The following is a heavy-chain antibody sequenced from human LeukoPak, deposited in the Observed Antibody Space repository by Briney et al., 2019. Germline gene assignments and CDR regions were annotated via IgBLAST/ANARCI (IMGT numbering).Heavy chain of an antibody. D-gene: IGHD5-12*01. V-gene: IGHV3-53*01. CDR1: GFTVSSNY. CDR2: IYSGGST. CDR3: AKDLYSGYGGRVDY. Sequence: GGSLRLSCAASGFTVSSNYMSWVRQAPGKGLEWVSVIYSGGSTYYADSVKGRFTISRDNSKNTLYLQMNSLRAEDTAVYYCAKDLYSGYGGRVDYWGQGTLVTVSS. J-gene: IGHJ4*02.